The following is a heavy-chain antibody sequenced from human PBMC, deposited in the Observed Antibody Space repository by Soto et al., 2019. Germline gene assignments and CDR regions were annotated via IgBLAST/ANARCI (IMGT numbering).Heavy chain of an antibody. CDR2: ISSYNDNT. J-gene: IGHJ5*01. Sequence: ASLKVSCKASGYTFTTYGISWVRQAPGQGLEWLGWISSYNDNTNYAQKFQGRVTMTTDTSTSTAYMELRSLRSDDTAVYYCARGEVRNSGWKLDSWGQVTLVTVCS. CDR1: GYTFTTYG. V-gene: IGHV1-18*01. CDR3: ARGEVRNSGWKLDS. D-gene: IGHD6-19*01.